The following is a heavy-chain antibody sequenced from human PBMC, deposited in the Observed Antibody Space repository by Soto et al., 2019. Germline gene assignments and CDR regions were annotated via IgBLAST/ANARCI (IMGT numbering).Heavy chain of an antibody. CDR1: GDSVSSNSAA. V-gene: IGHV6-1*01. CDR3: ERAEPPGGGFYLDP. CDR2: TYYRSKWYN. J-gene: IGHJ5*02. Sequence: SQTLSLTCAISGDSVSSNSAAWNWIRRSPSRDLEWLGRTYYRSKWYNDYAVSVKSRITINPDTSKNQFSLQLNSVTPEDTAVYYWERAEPPGGGFYLDPWGKEPRVTVPS. D-gene: IGHD3-10*01.